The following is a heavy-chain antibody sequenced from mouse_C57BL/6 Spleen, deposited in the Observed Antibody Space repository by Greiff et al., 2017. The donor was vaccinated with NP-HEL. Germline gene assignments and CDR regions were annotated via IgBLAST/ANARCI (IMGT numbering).Heavy chain of an antibody. CDR1: GYTFTDHT. CDR2: IYPRDGST. V-gene: IGHV1-78*01. J-gene: IGHJ1*03. Sequence: QVHVKQSDAELVKPGASVKISCKVSGYTFTDHTIHWMKQRPEQGLEWIGYIYPRDGSTKYNEKFKGKATLTADKSSSTAYMQLNSLTSEDSAVYFCARRYGNYVSYWYFDVWGTGTTVTVSS. D-gene: IGHD2-10*02. CDR3: ARRYGNYVSYWYFDV.